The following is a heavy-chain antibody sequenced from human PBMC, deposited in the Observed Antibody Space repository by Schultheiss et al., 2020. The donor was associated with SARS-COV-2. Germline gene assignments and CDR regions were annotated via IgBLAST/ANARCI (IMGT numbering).Heavy chain of an antibody. CDR2: IWYDGSNK. V-gene: IGHV3-33*08. CDR1: GFTFSSYE. Sequence: GESLKISCAASGFTFSSYEMNWVRQAPGKGLEWVAVIWYDGSNKYYADSVKGRFTISRDNSKNTLYLQMNSLRAEDTAVYYCARGSSSWYCDYWGQGTLVTVSS. D-gene: IGHD6-13*01. CDR3: ARGSSSWYCDY. J-gene: IGHJ4*02.